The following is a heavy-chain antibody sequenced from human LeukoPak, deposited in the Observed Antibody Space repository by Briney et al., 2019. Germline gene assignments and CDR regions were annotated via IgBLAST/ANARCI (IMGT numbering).Heavy chain of an antibody. CDR2: ISAYNGYT. V-gene: IGHV1-18*01. Sequence: ASVKVSCKASGYTFISYGISWLRQAPGQGLEWMGWISAYNGYTNYAQKLQGRVTMTTDTSTSTAYMELRSLRSDDTAVYYCARTRFVNYYDSSGYYDYWGQGTLVTVSS. CDR3: ARTRFVNYYDSSGYYDY. D-gene: IGHD3-22*01. CDR1: GYTFISYG. J-gene: IGHJ4*02.